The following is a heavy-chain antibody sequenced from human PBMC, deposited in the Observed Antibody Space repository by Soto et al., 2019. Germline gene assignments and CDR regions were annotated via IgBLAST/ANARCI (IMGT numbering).Heavy chain of an antibody. V-gene: IGHV1-69*01. J-gene: IGHJ4*02. Sequence: QVQLVQSGAEVKKPGSSVKVSCQASGGIFSSNAISWVRQAPGQGLEWMGGILPICDTTHYAQKFQGRVTITADESTSTAYMELSSLKSEDTALYYCATGGRGYRSAPRFYFAYWGQGPLVTVSS. CDR2: ILPICDTT. CDR1: GGIFSSNA. D-gene: IGHD5-18*01. CDR3: ATGGRGYRSAPRFYFAY.